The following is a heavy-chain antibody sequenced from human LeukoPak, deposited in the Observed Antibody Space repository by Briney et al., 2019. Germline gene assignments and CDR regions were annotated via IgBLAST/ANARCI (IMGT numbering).Heavy chain of an antibody. CDR1: GGTFSSYA. CDR3: ARHSYASGNY. CDR2: INPNSGGT. J-gene: IGHJ4*02. Sequence: ASVKVSCKASGGTFSSYAISWVRQAPGQGLEWMGWINPNSGGTSYAQKFQGRVTMTRDTSISTAYMELSRLRSDDTAVYYCARHSYASGNYWGQGTLVTVSS. D-gene: IGHD5-18*01. V-gene: IGHV1-2*02.